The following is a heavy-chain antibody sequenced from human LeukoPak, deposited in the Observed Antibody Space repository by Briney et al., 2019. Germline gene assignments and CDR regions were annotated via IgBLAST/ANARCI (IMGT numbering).Heavy chain of an antibody. Sequence: GGSLRLSCAASGFTFSSYSMNWVRQAPGKGLEWVSSISSSSSYIYYADSVKGRFTISRDNAKNSLYLQMNSLRAEDTAVYYCAREHVVWRAFDIWGQGTMVTVSS. CDR1: GFTFSSYS. D-gene: IGHD2-15*01. CDR2: ISSSSSYI. J-gene: IGHJ3*02. V-gene: IGHV3-21*01. CDR3: AREHVVWRAFDI.